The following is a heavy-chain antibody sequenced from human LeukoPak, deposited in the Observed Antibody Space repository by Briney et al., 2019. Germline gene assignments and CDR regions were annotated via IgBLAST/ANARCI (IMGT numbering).Heavy chain of an antibody. Sequence: SETLSLTCAVYGGSFSGYYWSWIRQPPGKGLEWIGEINHSGSTYYNPSLKSRVTISVDRSKNQFSLKLSSVTAADTAVYYCARTVTGYSSGWYSFDYWGQGTLVTVSS. CDR3: ARTVTGYSSGWYSFDY. CDR2: INHSGST. J-gene: IGHJ4*02. V-gene: IGHV4-34*01. CDR1: GGSFSGYY. D-gene: IGHD6-19*01.